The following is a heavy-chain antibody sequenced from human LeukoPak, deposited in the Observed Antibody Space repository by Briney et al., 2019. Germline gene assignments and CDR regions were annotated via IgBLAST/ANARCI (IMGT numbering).Heavy chain of an antibody. CDR2: LPPDELDI. V-gene: IGHV3-74*01. J-gene: IGHJ4*02. CDR3: AREGDGYNLRPFDY. D-gene: IGHD5-24*01. CDR1: GFTFTNYW. Sequence: GGSLRLSCAASGFTFTNYWMHWVRQAPGMGLVWVSRLPPDELDIIYADSVKGRFTVSRDNAKNTVYLQMNSLRAEDTAVYYCAREGDGYNLRPFDYWGQGTLVTDSS.